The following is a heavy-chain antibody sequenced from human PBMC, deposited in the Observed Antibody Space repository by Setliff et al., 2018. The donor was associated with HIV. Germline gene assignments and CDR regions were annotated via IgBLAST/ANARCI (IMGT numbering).Heavy chain of an antibody. J-gene: IGHJ6*02. Sequence: GGSLRLSCAASGFTFSSYGMHWVRQAPGKGLEWVAVIWYDGSNKYYADSVKGRFTISRDNSKDTLYLQMNSLRAEDTAVYYCAKEVHVSSYYGMDVWGQGTTVIVSS. CDR2: IWYDGSNK. D-gene: IGHD3-16*01. V-gene: IGHV3-33*06. CDR1: GFTFSSYG. CDR3: AKEVHVSSYYGMDV.